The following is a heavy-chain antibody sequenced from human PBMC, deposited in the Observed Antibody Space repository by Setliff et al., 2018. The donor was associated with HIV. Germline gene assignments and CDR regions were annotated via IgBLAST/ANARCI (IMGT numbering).Heavy chain of an antibody. CDR2: IYPSGST. V-gene: IGHV4-4*07. J-gene: IGHJ6*03. CDR1: GGSISRYY. D-gene: IGHD3-9*01. CDR3: ASHQHNFTGYYYYYYYMAV. Sequence: KPSETLSLTCTVSGGSISRYYWSWIRQPAGKGLEWIGRIYPSGSTDYNPSLKSRLTISVDTPKNQFSLKLSSVTAADTAVYYCASHQHNFTGYYYYYYYMAVWGRGTMVTVSS.